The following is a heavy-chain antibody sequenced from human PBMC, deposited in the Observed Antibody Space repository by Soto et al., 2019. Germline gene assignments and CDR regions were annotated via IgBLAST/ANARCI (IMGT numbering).Heavy chain of an antibody. J-gene: IGHJ6*02. D-gene: IGHD3-22*01. CDR2: IYYSGST. CDR3: ARDLHSSGYYSWEYYGMDV. CDR1: GGSIRSYY. V-gene: IGHV4-59*01. Sequence: SETLSLTCTVSGGSIRSYYCSWIRQPPGKGLEWIGYIYYSGSTNYNPSLKSRVTISVDTSKNQFSLKLSSVTAADTAVYYCARDLHSSGYYSWEYYGMDVWGQGTTVTVSS.